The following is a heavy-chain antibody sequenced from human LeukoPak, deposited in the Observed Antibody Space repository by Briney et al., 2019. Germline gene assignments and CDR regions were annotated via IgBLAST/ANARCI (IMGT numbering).Heavy chain of an antibody. D-gene: IGHD2-8*01. J-gene: IGHJ4*02. CDR1: GFTFTAYW. V-gene: IGHV3-30*06. Sequence: GGSLRLSCEGSGFTFTAYWMSWVRQAPGKGLEWVAVISYDGSNKYYADSVKGRFTISRDNSKNTLYLQMNSLRAEDTAVYYCARDIVQHYWGQGTLVTVSS. CDR3: ARDIVQHY. CDR2: ISYDGSNK.